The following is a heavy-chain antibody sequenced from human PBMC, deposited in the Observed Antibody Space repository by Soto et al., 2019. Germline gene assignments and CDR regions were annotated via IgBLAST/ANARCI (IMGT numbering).Heavy chain of an antibody. D-gene: IGHD6-19*01. CDR1: GGSVSSGGYF. CDR2: ISYSGST. CDR3: ARAPYSSGWPDS. J-gene: IGHJ4*02. Sequence: SETLCLTCSVSGGSVSSGGYFWSWIRQPPGKGLEWIGYISYSGSTKYNPSLESRVTISVDTSNKNFSLKLASVTAADTAVYYCARAPYSSGWPDSWGQGTLVTVSS. V-gene: IGHV4-61*03.